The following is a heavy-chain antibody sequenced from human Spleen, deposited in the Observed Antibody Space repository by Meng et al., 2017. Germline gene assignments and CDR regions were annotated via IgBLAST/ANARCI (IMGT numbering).Heavy chain of an antibody. CDR1: GFTFDDYG. CDR3: ARVPFVVRGLISLFDY. J-gene: IGHJ4*02. CDR2: INWNGGST. Sequence: GESLKISCAASGFTFDDYGMSWVRQAPGKGLEWVSGINWNGGSTGYADSVKGRFTISRDNAKNSLYLQMNSLRAEDTAVYYCARVPFVVRGLISLFDYWGQGTLVTVSS. V-gene: IGHV3-20*04. D-gene: IGHD3-10*01.